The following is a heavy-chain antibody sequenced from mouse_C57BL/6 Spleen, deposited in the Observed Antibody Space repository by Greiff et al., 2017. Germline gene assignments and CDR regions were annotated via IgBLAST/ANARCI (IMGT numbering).Heavy chain of an antibody. J-gene: IGHJ2*01. CDR2: IYPSDSET. D-gene: IGHD2-2*01. V-gene: IGHV1-61*01. CDR3: ARLGGYDDYFDY. Sequence: VQLQQPGAELVRPGSSVKLSCKASGYTFTSYWMDWVKQRPGQGLEWIGNIYPSDSETHYNQKFKDKAKLTVDKSSSTAYMQLSSLTSEDSAVYYCARLGGYDDYFDYWGQGTTLTVSS. CDR1: GYTFTSYW.